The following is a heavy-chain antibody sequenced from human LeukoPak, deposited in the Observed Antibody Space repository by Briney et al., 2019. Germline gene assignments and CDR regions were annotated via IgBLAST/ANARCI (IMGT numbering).Heavy chain of an antibody. CDR1: GVSISNYY. CDR3: ARNRPIMGIPDAFDV. V-gene: IGHV4-59*01. Sequence: SETMSLTCSVSGVSISNYYWSWIRQSPGRELEWIGHLHYSGSSSYNPSLRSRVTTSVDMSKNQFSLRLTSVTAADTAVYYCARNRPIMGIPDAFDVWGQGTMVTVSS. CDR2: LHYSGSS. J-gene: IGHJ3*01. D-gene: IGHD1-26*01.